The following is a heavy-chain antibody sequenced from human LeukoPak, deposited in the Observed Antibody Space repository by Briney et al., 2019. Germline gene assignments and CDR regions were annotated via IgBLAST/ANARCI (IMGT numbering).Heavy chain of an antibody. CDR2: INPNSGGT. J-gene: IGHJ4*02. V-gene: IGHV1-2*02. CDR1: GSTFTGNN. CDR3: ARGPGPTDY. Sequence: AAVKLSCKASGSTFTGNNMHWVRQPPGQGLEWMGWINPNSGGTNYAQKFQGRVTMTRDTSISTAYMELSRLRSDDTAVYYCARGPGPTDYWGQGTLVSVSS.